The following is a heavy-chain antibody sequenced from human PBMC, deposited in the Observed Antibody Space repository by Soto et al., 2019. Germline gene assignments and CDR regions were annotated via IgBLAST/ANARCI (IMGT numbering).Heavy chain of an antibody. J-gene: IGHJ4*02. CDR1: GFTFSSYG. V-gene: IGHV3-33*01. D-gene: IGHD2-15*01. CDR2: IWYDGSNK. Sequence: HPGGSLRLSCAASGFTFSSYGMHWVRQAPGKGLEWVAVIWYDGSNKYYADSVKGRFTISRDNSKNTLYLQMNSLRAEDTAVYYCARDLGYCSGGSCYLIYYFDYWGQGTLVTVSS. CDR3: ARDLGYCSGGSCYLIYYFDY.